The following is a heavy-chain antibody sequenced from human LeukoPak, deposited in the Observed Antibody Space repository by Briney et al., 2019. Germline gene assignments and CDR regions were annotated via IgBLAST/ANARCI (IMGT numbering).Heavy chain of an antibody. CDR2: IYYSGST. Sequence: PSETLSLTCTVSGGSINSSTYYWDWIRQPPGKGLEWIGSIYYSGSTYYNPSLESRATISVDTSKNQFSLKLSSVTAADTAVYYCARRKMIVVVNDAFDIWGQGTMVTVSS. D-gene: IGHD3-22*01. CDR3: ARRKMIVVVNDAFDI. CDR1: GGSINSSTYY. V-gene: IGHV4-39*01. J-gene: IGHJ3*02.